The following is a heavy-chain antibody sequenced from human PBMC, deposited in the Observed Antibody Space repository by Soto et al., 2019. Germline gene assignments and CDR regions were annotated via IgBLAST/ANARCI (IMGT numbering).Heavy chain of an antibody. Sequence: SGPTLVNPTQTLTLTCTYSGFSLSTGEVVVGWIRQPPGKALEWLAFIYGNDDKRYSPSLKSRLSITKDTSKNQVVLTMTNMDPVDTATYYCAHKGPEDWPLDYWGQGTLVTVSS. V-gene: IGHV2-5*01. J-gene: IGHJ4*02. CDR3: AHKGPEDWPLDY. D-gene: IGHD3-9*01. CDR1: GFSLSTGEVV. CDR2: IYGNDDK.